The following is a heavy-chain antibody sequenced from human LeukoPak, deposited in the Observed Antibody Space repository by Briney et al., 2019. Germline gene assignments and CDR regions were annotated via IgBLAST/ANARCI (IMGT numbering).Heavy chain of an antibody. CDR2: FDPEDGET. D-gene: IGHD3-3*01. CDR1: GYTLTELS. J-gene: IGHJ4*02. CDR3: ATKYDFWSGYQDY. V-gene: IGHV1-24*01. Sequence: ASVKVSCKVSGYTLTELSMHWVRQAPGKGLEWMGGFDPEDGETIYAQKFQGRVTMTEDTSTDTAYMELSSLRSEDTAVYCCATKYDFWSGYQDYWGQGTLVTVSS.